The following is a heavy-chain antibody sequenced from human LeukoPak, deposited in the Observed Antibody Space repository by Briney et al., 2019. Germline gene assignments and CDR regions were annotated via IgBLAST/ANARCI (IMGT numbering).Heavy chain of an antibody. CDR1: SGFISNYY. Sequence: SDTLSLTCSVSSGFISNYYWSWIRQPAGKGLDWIGRISTSGNTNYSPSLKSRVTMSVDTSKNQVFLNLRSVTAADTAVYYCARDSRYYDFWSGYLDYWGQGALVTVSS. D-gene: IGHD3-3*01. J-gene: IGHJ4*02. CDR2: ISTSGNT. V-gene: IGHV4-4*07. CDR3: ARDSRYYDFWSGYLDY.